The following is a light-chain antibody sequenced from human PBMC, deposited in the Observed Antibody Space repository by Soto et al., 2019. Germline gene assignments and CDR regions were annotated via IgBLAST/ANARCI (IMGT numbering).Light chain of an antibody. CDR1: SSDVGGYNY. J-gene: IGLJ2*01. CDR3: SSYTSSSTLVV. CDR2: DVS. Sequence: QSALTQPASVXXSXXXXXXISCTGTSSDVGGYNYVSWYQQHPGKAPKLMIYDVSNRPSGVSNRFSGSKSGNTASLTISGLQAEDEADYYCSSYTSSSTLVVFGGGTKLTVL. V-gene: IGLV2-14*01.